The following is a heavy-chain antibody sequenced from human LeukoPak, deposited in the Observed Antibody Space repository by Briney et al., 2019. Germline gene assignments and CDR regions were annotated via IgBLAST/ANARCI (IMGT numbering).Heavy chain of an antibody. J-gene: IGHJ3*02. CDR3: ARLETTVSAFDI. CDR1: GYSFSIYW. Sequence: GESLKISCRGSGYSFSIYWIAWVRQMPGKGLEWMGIIYPGDSDTRYSPSFQGQVTISADKSINTAYLRWSSLKASDTAIYYCARLETTVSAFDIWGQGTMVTVSS. CDR2: IYPGDSDT. V-gene: IGHV5-51*01. D-gene: IGHD4-17*01.